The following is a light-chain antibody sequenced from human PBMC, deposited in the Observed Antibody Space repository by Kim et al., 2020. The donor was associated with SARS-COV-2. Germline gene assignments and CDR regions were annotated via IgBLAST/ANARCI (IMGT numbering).Light chain of an antibody. CDR3: QAWDSSTVI. Sequence: SYELTQPPSVSVSPGQTASITCSGDKLGDKYACWYQQKPGQSPVLVIYQHSKRPSGIPERFSGYNSGNTATLTISGTQAMDEADYYCQAWDSSTVIFGGGNKLTVL. J-gene: IGLJ2*01. CDR1: KLGDKY. V-gene: IGLV3-1*01. CDR2: QHS.